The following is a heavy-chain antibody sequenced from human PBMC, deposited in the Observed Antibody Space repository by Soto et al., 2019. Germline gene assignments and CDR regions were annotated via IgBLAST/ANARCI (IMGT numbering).Heavy chain of an antibody. CDR1: GFTFSNYA. J-gene: IGHJ6*02. V-gene: IGHV3-23*01. CDR2: ISGSDGNT. D-gene: IGHD1-26*01. Sequence: EVQLLESGGDLVQPGGSLRLSCTASGFTFSNYAMNWVRQAPGKGLEWVSGISGSDGNTNYADSVKGRFTISRDNFKNTLYRKGTGRGGEKTAVYYWEKGGAGSGGGRYSRYGRDVWGQGTTVTVPS. CDR3: EKGGAGSGGGRYSRYGRDV.